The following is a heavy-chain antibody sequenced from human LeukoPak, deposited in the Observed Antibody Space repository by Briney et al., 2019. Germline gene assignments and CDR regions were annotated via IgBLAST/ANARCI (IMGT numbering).Heavy chain of an antibody. D-gene: IGHD3-9*01. CDR3: AGRPYYDILTGPDGAFDI. CDR1: GGSISSSSYY. J-gene: IGHJ3*02. V-gene: IGHV4-39*01. CDR2: IYYSGST. Sequence: SETLPLTCTVSGGSISSSSYYWGWIRQPPGKGLEWIGSIYYSGSTYYNPSLKSRVTISVDTSKNQFSLKLSSVTAADTAVYYCAGRPYYDILTGPDGAFDIWGQGTMVTVSS.